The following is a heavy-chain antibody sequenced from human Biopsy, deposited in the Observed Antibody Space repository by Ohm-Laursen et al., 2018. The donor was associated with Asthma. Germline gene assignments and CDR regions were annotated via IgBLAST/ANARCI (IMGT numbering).Heavy chain of an antibody. CDR1: GGTFSNFA. J-gene: IGHJ6*02. CDR3: ARCQVGYSSGWSLLLKKIYYSGMDV. D-gene: IGHD6-19*01. CDR2: IMTVFGTT. V-gene: IGHV1-69*13. Sequence: VKISCKVPGGTFSNFAISWVRQAPGQGLEWLGGIMTVFGTTNCAQKFQGRVTITADESTSTAYMEVTSLRSEDTAIYYCARCQVGYSSGWSLLLKKIYYSGMDVWGQGTAVTVSS.